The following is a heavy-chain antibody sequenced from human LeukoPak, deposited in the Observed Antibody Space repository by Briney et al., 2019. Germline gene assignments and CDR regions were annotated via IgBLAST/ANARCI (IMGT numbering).Heavy chain of an antibody. D-gene: IGHD2-2*01. CDR3: ARERQYQLLSYFDY. Sequence: SETLSLTCTVSGGSVSSGSYYWSWVRQPPGQGLEWIGYIYYSGSSNYNPSLKSRVTISLDTSKNQFSLKLSSVTAADTARYYCARERQYQLLSYFDYWGQGTLVTVSS. CDR1: GGSVSSGSYY. V-gene: IGHV4-61*01. CDR2: IYYSGSS. J-gene: IGHJ4*02.